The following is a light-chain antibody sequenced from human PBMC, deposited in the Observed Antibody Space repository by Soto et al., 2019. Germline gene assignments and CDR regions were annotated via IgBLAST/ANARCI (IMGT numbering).Light chain of an antibody. CDR2: GAS. Sequence: EIVLTQSPGTLSLSPGERDTLSCRDSQSVSSSYLAWYQQKPGQAPRLLIYGASSRATGIPYRFSGSGSGTDFTLTISRLEPEDFAVYYCQQYGSSPPITFGQGTRLEIK. J-gene: IGKJ5*01. V-gene: IGKV3-20*01. CDR1: QSVSSSY. CDR3: QQYGSSPPIT.